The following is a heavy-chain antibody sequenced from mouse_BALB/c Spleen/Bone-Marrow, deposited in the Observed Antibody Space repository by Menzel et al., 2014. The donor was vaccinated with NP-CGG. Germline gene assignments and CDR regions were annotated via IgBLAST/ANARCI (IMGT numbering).Heavy chain of an antibody. CDR2: INPDSSTI. V-gene: IGHV4-1*02. Sequence: VQLKPSGGGLVQPGGSLKLSRAASGFDFSRYWMSWVRQAPGKGLEWIGEINPDSSTINYTPSLKDKFIISRDNAKNTLYLQMRKVRSEDTALYYCARQGYYGYSDYWGQGTTLTVSS. D-gene: IGHD1-2*01. J-gene: IGHJ2*01. CDR3: ARQGYYGYSDY. CDR1: GFDFSRYW.